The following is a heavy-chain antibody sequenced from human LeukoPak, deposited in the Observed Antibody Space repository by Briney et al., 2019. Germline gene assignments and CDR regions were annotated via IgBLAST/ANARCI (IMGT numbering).Heavy chain of an antibody. D-gene: IGHD3-10*01. J-gene: IGHJ3*02. CDR2: ISGSGGST. CDR3: AKFGATHDAFDI. V-gene: IGHV3-23*01. CDR1: GFTFSSYG. Sequence: GGSLRLSCAASGFTFSSYGMSWVRQAPGKGLEWVPAISGSGGSTYYADSVKGRFTISRDNSKNTLYLQMNSLRAEDTAVYYCAKFGATHDAFDIWGQGTMVTVSS.